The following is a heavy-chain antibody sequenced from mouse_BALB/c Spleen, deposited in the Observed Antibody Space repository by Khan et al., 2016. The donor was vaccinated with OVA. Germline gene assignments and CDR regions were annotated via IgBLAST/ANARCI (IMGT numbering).Heavy chain of an antibody. CDR2: ISSGSSTI. CDR3: ARSGGNFHWYFDV. CDR1: GFTFSSFG. Sequence: EVVLVESGGGLVQPGGSRKLSCAASGFTFSSFGMHWVRQAPKKGLEWVAYISSGSSTIYYVDTVKGRFTISRDNPKNTLFLQMTSLRSEDTAKYYSARSGGNFHWYFDVWGAGTSVTVSS. D-gene: IGHD2-1*01. V-gene: IGHV5-17*02. J-gene: IGHJ1*01.